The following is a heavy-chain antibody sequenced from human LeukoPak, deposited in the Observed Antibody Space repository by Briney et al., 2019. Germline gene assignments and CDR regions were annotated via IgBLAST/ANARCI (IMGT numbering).Heavy chain of an antibody. CDR3: ARGKSYYAFWSGPNAFDI. CDR2: IYPGDSDT. CDR1: GYSCTSYW. Sequence: GESLKISCKGSGYSCTSYWIGWVRQMPGKGLEWMGIIYPGDSDTRYSPSFQGQVTISADKSISTAYLQWSSLKASDTAMYYCARGKSYYAFWSGPNAFDIWGQGTMVTVSS. J-gene: IGHJ3*02. V-gene: IGHV5-51*01. D-gene: IGHD3-3*01.